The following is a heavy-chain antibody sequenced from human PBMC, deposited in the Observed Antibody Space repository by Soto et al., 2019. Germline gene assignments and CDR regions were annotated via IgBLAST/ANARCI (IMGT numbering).Heavy chain of an antibody. J-gene: IGHJ4*02. Sequence: SVKVSCKASGGTFSSYAISWVRQAPGQGLEWMGGIIPIFGTANYAQKFQGRVTITADESTSTAYMELSSLRSEDTAVYYCARDNPNYYYDRSLGYWGQGTLVTVAS. CDR3: ARDNPNYYYDRSLGY. D-gene: IGHD3-22*01. CDR1: GGTFSSYA. V-gene: IGHV1-69*13. CDR2: IIPIFGTA.